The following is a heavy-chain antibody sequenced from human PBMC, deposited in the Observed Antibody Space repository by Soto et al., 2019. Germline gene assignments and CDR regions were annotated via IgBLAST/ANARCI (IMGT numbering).Heavy chain of an antibody. CDR3: ARASLEPWLVHSYYYGMDV. V-gene: IGHV4-34*01. J-gene: IGHJ6*02. CDR1: GGSFSGYY. Sequence: SETLSLTCAVYGGSFSGYYWSWIRQPPGKGLEWIGEINHSGSTNYNPSLKSRVTISVDTSKNQFSLKLSSVTAADTAVYYCARASLEPWLVHSYYYGMDVWGQGTTVTVSS. CDR2: INHSGST. D-gene: IGHD6-19*01.